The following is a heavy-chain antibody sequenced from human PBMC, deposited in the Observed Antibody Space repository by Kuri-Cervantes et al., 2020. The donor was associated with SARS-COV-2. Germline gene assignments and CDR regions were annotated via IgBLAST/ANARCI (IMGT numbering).Heavy chain of an antibody. CDR1: GFTFSSYA. D-gene: IGHD4-17*01. V-gene: IGHV3-23*01. J-gene: IGHJ4*02. Sequence: GESLKISCAASGFTFSSYAMSWVRQAPGKGLEWVSAISGSGGSTYYADSVKGRFTISRDNSKNTLYLQMNSLRAEDTAVYYCARGGYGDYGDYWGQGTLVTVSS. CDR2: ISGSGGST. CDR3: ARGGYGDYGDY.